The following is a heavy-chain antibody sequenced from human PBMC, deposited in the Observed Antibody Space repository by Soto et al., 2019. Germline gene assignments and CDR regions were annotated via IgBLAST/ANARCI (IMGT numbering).Heavy chain of an antibody. D-gene: IGHD3-10*01. Sequence: GESLKISCKGSGYSFTSYWIGWVRQMPGKGLEWMGIIYPGDSDTRYSPSFQGQVTISADKSISTAYLQWSSLKASDTAMYYCARPAIPNRSSGSFYYYYGMDVWGQGTTVTVSS. J-gene: IGHJ6*02. CDR3: ARPAIPNRSSGSFYYYYGMDV. CDR1: GYSFTSYW. CDR2: IYPGDSDT. V-gene: IGHV5-51*01.